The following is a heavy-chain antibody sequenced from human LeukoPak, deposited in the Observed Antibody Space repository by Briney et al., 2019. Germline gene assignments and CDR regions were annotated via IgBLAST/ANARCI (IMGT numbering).Heavy chain of an antibody. CDR2: ISAYNGNT. Sequence: ASETLSFTASGYTFTSCGISWVRQPPGQGLERMGWISAYNGNTNYSQKLQGRVIITTDKSTNTAYLELRSLRSDDTAAYYCAGTIAVVVPFDYWGQGTLVTVSS. CDR1: GYTFTSCG. CDR3: AGTIAVVVPFDY. J-gene: IGHJ4*02. D-gene: IGHD6-19*01. V-gene: IGHV1-18*01.